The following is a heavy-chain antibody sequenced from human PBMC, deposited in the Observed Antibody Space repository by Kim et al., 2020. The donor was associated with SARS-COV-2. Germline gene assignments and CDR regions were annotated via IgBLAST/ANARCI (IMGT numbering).Heavy chain of an antibody. Sequence: SETLSLTCAISGDSISTNSVAWNWFRQSASRGLEWLGRTYFRSKWYNDYAVSVRGRIIINSDTSKNQFSLQLNSVNPEDTAVYFCARGRNSAFDYWGQGTLVTVSS. CDR1: GDSISTNSVA. CDR2: TYFRSKWYN. CDR3: ARGRNSAFDY. V-gene: IGHV6-1*01. D-gene: IGHD1-26*01. J-gene: IGHJ4*02.